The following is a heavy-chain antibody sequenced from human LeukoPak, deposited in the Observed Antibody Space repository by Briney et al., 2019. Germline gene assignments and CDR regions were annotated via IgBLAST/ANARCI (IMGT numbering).Heavy chain of an antibody. CDR3: ATFLLDSSDYDAFDI. D-gene: IGHD3-22*01. V-gene: IGHV7-4-1*02. CDR1: GYTFTNYA. J-gene: IGHJ3*02. Sequence: ASVKASCKASGYTFTNYAMNWVRQAPGQGLEWMGWINTNTGNPTYAQGFTGRFVFSLDTSVSTAYLQINSLKAKDTAMYYCATFLLDSSDYDAFDIWGQGTMVTVSS. CDR2: INTNTGNP.